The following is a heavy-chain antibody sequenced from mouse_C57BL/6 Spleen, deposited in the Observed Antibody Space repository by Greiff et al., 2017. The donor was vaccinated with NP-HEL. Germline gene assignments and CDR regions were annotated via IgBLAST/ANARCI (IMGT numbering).Heavy chain of an antibody. CDR1: GFTFSSYA. D-gene: IGHD1-1*01. Sequence: EVQVVESGGGLVKPGGSLKLSCAASGFTFSSYAMSWVRQTPEKRLEWVATISDGGSYTYYPDNVKGRFTISRDNAKNNLYLQMSHLTSEDTAMYDCASLYSSRESDAMDYWGQGTSVTVSS. J-gene: IGHJ4*01. CDR3: ASLYSSRESDAMDY. V-gene: IGHV5-4*01. CDR2: ISDGGSYT.